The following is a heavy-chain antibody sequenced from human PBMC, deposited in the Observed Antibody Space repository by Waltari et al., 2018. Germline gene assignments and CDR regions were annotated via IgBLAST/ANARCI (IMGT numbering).Heavy chain of an antibody. J-gene: IGHJ4*02. CDR3: AKRWAIYYFEY. Sequence: EVQLVDSGGGLVQPGGSLRLSCAASGFTFKNFAMSWVRQALGKGLEWVSTITESGDTFYADSVKGRFATSRDNYKNTLSLQMNSLRAEDTAVYYCAKRWAIYYFEYWGQGNLVTVSS. D-gene: IGHD3-9*01. V-gene: IGHV3-23*04. CDR1: GFTFKNFA. CDR2: ITESGDT.